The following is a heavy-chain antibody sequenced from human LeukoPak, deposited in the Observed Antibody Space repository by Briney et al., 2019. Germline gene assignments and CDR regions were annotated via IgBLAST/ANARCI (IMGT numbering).Heavy chain of an antibody. D-gene: IGHD6-13*01. V-gene: IGHV1-8*01. CDR2: MNPNSGNT. CDR1: GYTFTSYD. J-gene: IGHJ4*02. CDR3: ARGLAAAGEPSDFDY. Sequence: ASVKVSRKASGYTFTSYDINWVRQATGQGLEWMGWMNPNSGNTGYAQKFQGRVTMTRNTSISTAYMELSSLRSEDTAVYYCARGLAAAGEPSDFDYWGQGTLVTVSS.